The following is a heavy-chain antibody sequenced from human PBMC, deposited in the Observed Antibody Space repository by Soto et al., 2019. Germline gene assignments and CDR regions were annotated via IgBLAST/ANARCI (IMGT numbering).Heavy chain of an antibody. D-gene: IGHD3-10*01. J-gene: IGHJ6*02. CDR3: ARVLYYGSGSYSPYGMDV. V-gene: IGHV1-69*01. CDR2: VSPPFRTS. CDR1: GVSFNNNG. Sequence: QVQLVQSGAEVKKPGSSVKVSCKTSGVSFNNNGIGWVRQAPGHGLEWMGGVSPPFRTSNYARNFKGRISITADASTGTVNMELSSLTSEDTAQYYCARVLYYGSGSYSPYGMDVWGQGTTVTVSS.